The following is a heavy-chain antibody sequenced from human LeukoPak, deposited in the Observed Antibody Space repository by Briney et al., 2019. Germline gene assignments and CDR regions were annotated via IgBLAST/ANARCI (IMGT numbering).Heavy chain of an antibody. CDR2: INPNSGDT. V-gene: IGHV1-2*02. CDR1: GYTFTCYY. CDR3: ARAKIPRSSTSCCFDY. Sequence: GASVKVSCKASGYTFTCYYMHWVRQAPGQGLEWMGWINPNSGDTNYAQKFQGRVTMTRDTSISTAYMELSRLRSDDTAVYYCARAKIPRSSTSCCFDYWGQGTLVTVSS. D-gene: IGHD2-2*01. J-gene: IGHJ4*02.